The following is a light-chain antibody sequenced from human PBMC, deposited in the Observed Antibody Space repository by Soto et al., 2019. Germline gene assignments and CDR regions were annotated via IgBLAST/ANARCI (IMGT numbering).Light chain of an antibody. Sequence: DIQMTQSPSTLSASVGDRVSITCRASQSVDRYLAWYQQKPGKAPHLLIYDASSLESGVPSRFSGSGSGTEFTLTISSLQPDDFTTFYRQQYKDYTWTFGQGTKVEV. CDR1: QSVDRY. J-gene: IGKJ1*01. CDR2: DAS. V-gene: IGKV1-5*01. CDR3: QQYKDYTWT.